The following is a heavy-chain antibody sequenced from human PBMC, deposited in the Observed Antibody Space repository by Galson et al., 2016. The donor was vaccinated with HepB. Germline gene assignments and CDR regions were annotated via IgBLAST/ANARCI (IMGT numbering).Heavy chain of an antibody. CDR1: GFIFGDYY. V-gene: IGHV3-11*05. J-gene: IGHJ4*02. CDR3: VRDQGRWLQFPPGH. Sequence: SLRLSCAASGFIFGDYYMSWIRQAPGKGLEWVSYIRSSSDYTNYADSVKGRFTISRDNAKKSVYLQMNSLRVEDTAVYYCVRDQGRWLQFPPGHWGQGTLVIVSS. D-gene: IGHD5-18*01. CDR2: IRSSSDYT.